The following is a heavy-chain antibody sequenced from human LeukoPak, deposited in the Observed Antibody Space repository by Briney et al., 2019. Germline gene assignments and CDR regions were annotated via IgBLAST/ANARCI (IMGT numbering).Heavy chain of an antibody. CDR2: INSDGSSI. CDR1: GFTFSSYG. V-gene: IGHV3-74*01. J-gene: IGHJ4*02. Sequence: GGSLRLSCAASGFTFSSYGMHWVRQAPGKGLGWVSRINSDGSSISYADSVKGRLTISRDNAKNTLYLHMNSLGAEATAVYYCARGTGYGVFDYWVQGTLVTVSS. CDR3: ARGTGYGVFDY. D-gene: IGHD1-14*01.